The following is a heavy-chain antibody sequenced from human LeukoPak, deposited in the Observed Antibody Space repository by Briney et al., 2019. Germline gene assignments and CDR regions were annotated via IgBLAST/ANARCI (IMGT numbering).Heavy chain of an antibody. Sequence: PGGSLRLSCAVSGLTFSTYSMTWVRQGPGKGLEWVSSIYNSGAKIFYADSVKGRFTISRDNSENTLYLQMNSLRAEDTAIYYCATRSRKGAWFDPWGQGTLVTVSS. CDR1: GLTFSTYS. CDR2: IYNSGAKI. V-gene: IGHV3-23*01. CDR3: ATRSRKGAWFDP. J-gene: IGHJ5*02. D-gene: IGHD2-2*01.